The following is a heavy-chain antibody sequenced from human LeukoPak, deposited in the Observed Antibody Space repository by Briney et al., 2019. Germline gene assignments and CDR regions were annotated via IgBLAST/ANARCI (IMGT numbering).Heavy chain of an antibody. Sequence: ASVKVSCKVSGYTLTELSMHWVRQAPGKGLEWMGGFDPEDGETIYAQKFQGRVTMTEDTSTDTAYMELSSLRSEDTAVYYCATGVKRGTEQYSSGCYDAFDIWGQGTMVTVSS. CDR3: ATGVKRGTEQYSSGCYDAFDI. V-gene: IGHV1-24*01. CDR1: GYTLTELS. D-gene: IGHD6-19*01. J-gene: IGHJ3*02. CDR2: FDPEDGET.